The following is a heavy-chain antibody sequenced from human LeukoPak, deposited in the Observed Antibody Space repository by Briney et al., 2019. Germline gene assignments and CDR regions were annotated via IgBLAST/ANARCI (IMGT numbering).Heavy chain of an antibody. J-gene: IGHJ4*02. CDR1: GFTFSSYA. CDR3: AKDPGYNWNYGQGDY. V-gene: IGHV3-23*01. D-gene: IGHD1-7*01. CDR2: ISGSGGST. Sequence: PGGSLRLSCAASGFTFSSYAMSWVRQAPGKGLEWVSAISGSGGSTYYADSVKGRFTISRDNSKNTLYLQMSSLRAEDTAVYYCAKDPGYNWNYGQGDYWGQGTLVTVSS.